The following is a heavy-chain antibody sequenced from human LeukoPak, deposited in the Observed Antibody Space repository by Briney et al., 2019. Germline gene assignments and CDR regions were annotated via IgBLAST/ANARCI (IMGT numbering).Heavy chain of an antibody. J-gene: IGHJ4*02. Sequence: ASVKVSCKASGYTFTSYYMHWVRQAPGQGLGWMGIINPSGGSTSYAQKFQGRVTMTRDTSTSTVYMELSSLRSEDTAVYYCARDRATGTTIDYWGQGTLVTVSS. CDR3: ARDRATGTTIDY. V-gene: IGHV1-46*01. D-gene: IGHD1-1*01. CDR1: GYTFTSYY. CDR2: INPSGGST.